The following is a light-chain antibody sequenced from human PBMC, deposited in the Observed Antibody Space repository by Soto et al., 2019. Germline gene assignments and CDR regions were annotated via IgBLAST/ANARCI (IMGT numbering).Light chain of an antibody. CDR1: SSDVGGYNY. CDR2: DVS. Sequence: QSALTQPRSVSGSPGQSVTISCTGTSSDVGGYNYVSWYQQHPGKAPKLMIYDVSKRPSGVPDRLSGSKSGNTASLTISGRQAEDEADYYCCSYAGSYTFVFGGGTKLPVL. V-gene: IGLV2-11*01. J-gene: IGLJ3*02. CDR3: CSYAGSYTFV.